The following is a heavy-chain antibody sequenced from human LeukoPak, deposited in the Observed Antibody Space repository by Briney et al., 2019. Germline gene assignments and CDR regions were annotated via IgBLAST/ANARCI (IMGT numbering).Heavy chain of an antibody. CDR2: ISYDGSNK. CDR3: ARVATIRAGAFDI. D-gene: IGHD5-12*01. CDR1: GFTFSSYA. Sequence: GGSLRLSCAASGFTFSSYAMHWVRQAPGKGLEWVAVISYDGSNKYYADSVKGRFTISRDNSKSTLYLQMNSLRAEDTAVYYCARVATIRAGAFDIWGQGTMVTVSS. J-gene: IGHJ3*02. V-gene: IGHV3-30-3*01.